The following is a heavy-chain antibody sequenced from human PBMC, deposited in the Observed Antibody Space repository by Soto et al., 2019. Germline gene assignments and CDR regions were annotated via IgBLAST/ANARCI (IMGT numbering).Heavy chain of an antibody. CDR1: VVSISSGGYY. CDR2: IYYSGST. D-gene: IGHD3-22*01. Sequence: SENLSLTCTLSVVSISSGGYYCSWIGQHPWKGLECIGYIYYSGSTYYNPSLKSRVTISVDTSKNQFSLRLSSVTAADTAVYYCATNGDYYDSRGHKYFRHWVQGTLVTGSS. J-gene: IGHJ1*01. V-gene: IGHV4-31*03. CDR3: ATNGDYYDSRGHKYFRH.